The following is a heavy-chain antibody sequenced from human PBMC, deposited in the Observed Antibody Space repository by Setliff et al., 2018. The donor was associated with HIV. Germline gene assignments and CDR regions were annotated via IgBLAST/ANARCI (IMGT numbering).Heavy chain of an antibody. D-gene: IGHD3-22*01. CDR1: GGSISSSSYY. Sequence: PSETLSLTCTVSGGSISSSSYYWGWIRQPPGKGLEWIGSIYYRGSTYYNPSLKSRVTISVDTSKSQFSLNLSSVTAADTAVYYCAREHYYHTSGRYYYGMDVWGQGTTVTVSS. CDR2: IYYRGST. J-gene: IGHJ6*02. CDR3: AREHYYHTSGRYYYGMDV. V-gene: IGHV4-39*07.